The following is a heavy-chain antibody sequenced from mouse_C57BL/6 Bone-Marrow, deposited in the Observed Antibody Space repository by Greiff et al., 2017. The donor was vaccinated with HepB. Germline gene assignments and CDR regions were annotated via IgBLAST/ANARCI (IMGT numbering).Heavy chain of an antibody. CDR3: TYYYGREFFDY. V-gene: IGHV14-4*01. CDR2: IDPENGDT. Sequence: DVQLQESGAELVRPGASVKLSCTASGFNIKDDYMHWVKQRPEQGLEWIGWIDPENGDTEYASKFQGKATITADTSSNTAYLQLSSLTSEDTAVYYCTYYYGREFFDYWGQGTTLTVSS. J-gene: IGHJ2*01. CDR1: GFNIKDDY. D-gene: IGHD1-1*01.